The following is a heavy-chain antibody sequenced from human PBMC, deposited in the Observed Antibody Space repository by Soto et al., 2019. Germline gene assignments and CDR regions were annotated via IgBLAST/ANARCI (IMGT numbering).Heavy chain of an antibody. Sequence: QVQLVQSGAELKKPGSSVKVSCKASGGTFSSYAISWVRQAPGQGLEWMGGIIPISGTANYAQKFQGRVTITADESTSTAYMELSSLRSEDTAVYYCARSQGSSTSLEIYYYYYYGMDVWGQGTTVTVCS. CDR1: GGTFSSYA. CDR2: IIPISGTA. CDR3: ARSQGSSTSLEIYYYYYYGMDV. J-gene: IGHJ6*02. D-gene: IGHD2-2*01. V-gene: IGHV1-69*01.